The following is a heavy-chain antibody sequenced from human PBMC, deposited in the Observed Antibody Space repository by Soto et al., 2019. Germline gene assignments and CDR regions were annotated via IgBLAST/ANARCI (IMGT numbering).Heavy chain of an antibody. V-gene: IGHV1-8*01. D-gene: IGHD1-26*01. CDR3: ARMATSGTLNWFDP. CDR2: MNPNSANT. Sequence: GASVQVSCKGSVCTFTNYDISGVRQAAGQGLEWMGWMNPNSANTGYAQKFQCRVSMTRDTSINTAYMELSSLRSEDTAIYYCARMATSGTLNWFDPWGQGTLVTVSS. CDR1: VCTFTNYD. J-gene: IGHJ5*02.